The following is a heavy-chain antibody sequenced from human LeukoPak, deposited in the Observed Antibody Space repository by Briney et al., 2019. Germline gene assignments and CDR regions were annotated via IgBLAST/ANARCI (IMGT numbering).Heavy chain of an antibody. CDR2: ISYDGSNK. D-gene: IGHD2-15*01. Sequence: GRSLRLSCAASGFNFTIYAMHWVRQAPGKGLEWVAVISYDGSNKYYADSVKGRFTISRDNSKDTLYLQMNSLRAEDTAVYYCATVGLGLDCSGGNCYSYYYYYMDVWGKGTTVTVSS. CDR1: GFNFTIYA. CDR3: ATVGLGLDCSGGNCYSYYYYYMDV. J-gene: IGHJ6*03. V-gene: IGHV3-30*04.